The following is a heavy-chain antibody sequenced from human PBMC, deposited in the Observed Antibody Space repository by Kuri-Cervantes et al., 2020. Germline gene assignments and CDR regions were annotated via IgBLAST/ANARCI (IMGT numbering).Heavy chain of an antibody. CDR2: IRYDGNNK. Sequence: GESLKISCAASGFTFSSYAMHWVRQAPGKGLEWVAFIRYDGNNKYYADSVKGRFTISRDNSKNTLYLQVHSLRAEDSAVYYCAYQIAAAGVYYYYYMDVWGTGTTVTVSS. D-gene: IGHD6-13*01. J-gene: IGHJ6*03. V-gene: IGHV3-30*02. CDR1: GFTFSSYA. CDR3: AYQIAAAGVYYYYYMDV.